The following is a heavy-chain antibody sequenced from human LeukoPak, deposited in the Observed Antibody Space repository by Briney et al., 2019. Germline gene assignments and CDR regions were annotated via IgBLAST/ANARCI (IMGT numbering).Heavy chain of an antibody. CDR3: ARGDYYGSGTPGY. CDR2: ISSSSSYM. CDR1: GFTFSSYS. J-gene: IGHJ4*02. Sequence: PGGSLRLSCAASGFTFSSYSMNWVRQAPGKGLEWVSSISSSSSYMYYADSVKGRFTISRDNAKNSLYLQINSLRAEDTAVYYCARGDYYGSGTPGYWGQGTLVTVSS. V-gene: IGHV3-21*01. D-gene: IGHD3-10*01.